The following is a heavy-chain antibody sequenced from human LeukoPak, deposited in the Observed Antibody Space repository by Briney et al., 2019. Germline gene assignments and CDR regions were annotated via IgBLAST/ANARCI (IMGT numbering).Heavy chain of an antibody. CDR1: GFTFSSYG. Sequence: GGSLRLSCAASGFTFSSYGMHWVRQAPGKGLEWVADIWYDGSNKYYADSVTGRFTISRDNSKNTLYLQMNSLRAEDTAVYYCARAPHQLVLGIDYWGQGTLVTVSS. CDR2: IWYDGSNK. J-gene: IGHJ4*02. D-gene: IGHD6-13*01. CDR3: ARAPHQLVLGIDY. V-gene: IGHV3-33*01.